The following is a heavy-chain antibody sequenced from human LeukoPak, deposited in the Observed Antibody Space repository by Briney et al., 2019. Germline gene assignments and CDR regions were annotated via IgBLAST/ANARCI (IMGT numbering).Heavy chain of an antibody. D-gene: IGHD3-10*01. J-gene: IGHJ5*02. CDR3: ARDGGLDYYGSGSSQNWFDP. CDR1: GYTFTDYY. CDR2: INPNSGGT. V-gene: IGHV1-2*02. Sequence: GASVKVSCKASGYTFTDYYLRWVRQAPGQGLEWMGWINPNSGGTEYVQKFQGRVTMIRDTSTNTAYMELSRLRSDDTAVYYCARDGGLDYYGSGSSQNWFDPWGQGTLVTVSS.